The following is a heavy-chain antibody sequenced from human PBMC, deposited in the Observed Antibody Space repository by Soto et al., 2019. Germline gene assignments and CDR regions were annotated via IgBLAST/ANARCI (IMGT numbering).Heavy chain of an antibody. CDR2: IHYTGST. Sequence: QVQLQESGPGLVKPSETLSLTCTVSGGSMNSYYWSWIRQSPGRGPDWLGYIHYTGSTNYSPSLTSRVTISIDTSKSQFSLKLSSVTAADTAIYCFARRDCYGSICYPCYFDLWGRGTLVTVSS. CDR1: GGSMNSYY. D-gene: IGHD2-8*02. J-gene: IGHJ2*01. V-gene: IGHV4-59*08. CDR3: ARRDCYGSICYPCYFDL.